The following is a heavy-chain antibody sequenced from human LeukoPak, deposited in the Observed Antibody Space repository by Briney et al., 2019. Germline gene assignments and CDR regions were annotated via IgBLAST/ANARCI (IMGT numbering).Heavy chain of an antibody. Sequence: GGSLRLSCAASGFTFSSYAMSWVRQAPGKGLEWVSAISGSGGSTYYADSVKGRFTISRDNSKNTLYLQMNSLRAEDTAVYYCAKDLVPLTPHNWGYAFDIWGQGTMVTVSS. CDR3: AKDLVPLTPHNWGYAFDI. CDR1: GFTFSSYA. D-gene: IGHD7-27*01. V-gene: IGHV3-23*01. CDR2: ISGSGGST. J-gene: IGHJ3*02.